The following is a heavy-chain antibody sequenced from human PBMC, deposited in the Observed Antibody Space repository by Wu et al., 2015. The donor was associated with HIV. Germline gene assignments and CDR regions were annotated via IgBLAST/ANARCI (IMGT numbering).Heavy chain of an antibody. CDR2: INPKSGGT. Sequence: QVQLVQSGAEVKKPGASVKVSCKASGYTFTGYFIHWVRQAPGQGLEWMGWINPKSGGTNYAQEFHGRVTMTRDTSISTVYMELRRLRSDDTAMYYCATSLEVSGFDYWARDRWSPSPQ. D-gene: IGHD3-16*01. CDR3: ATSLEVSGFDY. CDR1: GYTFTGYF. V-gene: IGHV1-2*02. J-gene: IGHJ4*02.